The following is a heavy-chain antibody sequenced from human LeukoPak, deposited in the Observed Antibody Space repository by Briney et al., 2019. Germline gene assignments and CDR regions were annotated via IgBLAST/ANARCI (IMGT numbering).Heavy chain of an antibody. Sequence: TVKVSCTASGYTFTVYYMHWVRQAPGQRLEWMGWINPNSGDTNFVQEFQGRVTMTMDTSISTVYMELSRLRSDDTAVYYCARADWSMLDYWGQGTLVTVSS. CDR3: ARADWSMLDY. CDR1: GYTFTVYY. D-gene: IGHD1-1*01. J-gene: IGHJ4*02. V-gene: IGHV1-2*02. CDR2: INPNSGDT.